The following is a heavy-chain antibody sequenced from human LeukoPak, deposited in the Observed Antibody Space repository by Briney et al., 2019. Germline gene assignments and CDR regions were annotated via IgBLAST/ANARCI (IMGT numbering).Heavy chain of an antibody. D-gene: IGHD2-15*01. CDR1: GFTFSTYW. J-gene: IGHJ4*02. CDR2: ISPDGSGK. V-gene: IGHV3-7*01. CDR3: ARGIVEVVGASDHFDY. Sequence: PGGSLRLSCVASGFTFSTYWMNWVRQAPGKGLERVGTISPDGSGKYYVDSVKGRVIISRDNAKTSLYLQINSLRADDTALYFCARGIVEVVGASDHFDYWGQGTLITVSS.